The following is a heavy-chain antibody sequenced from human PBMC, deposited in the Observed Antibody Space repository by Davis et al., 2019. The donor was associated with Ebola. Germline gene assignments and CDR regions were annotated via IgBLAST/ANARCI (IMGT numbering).Heavy chain of an antibody. Sequence: ASVKVSCKTSGYTFTGHYVHWVRQAPGQGLEWMGWIDPNSGDPNFEQKFQGRVTMTRDTSISTAYMELSSLRSADTAVYYCARDLERRDGSSWSYYYYYMDVWGKGTTVTVSS. V-gene: IGHV1-2*02. CDR2: IDPNSGDP. CDR3: ARDLERRDGSSWSYYYYYMDV. D-gene: IGHD6-13*01. CDR1: GYTFTGHY. J-gene: IGHJ6*03.